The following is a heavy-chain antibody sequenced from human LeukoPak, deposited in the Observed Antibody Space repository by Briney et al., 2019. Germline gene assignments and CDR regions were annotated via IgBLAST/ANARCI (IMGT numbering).Heavy chain of an antibody. CDR1: GFTFSSYA. V-gene: IGHV3-30-3*01. CDR2: ISYDGSNK. D-gene: IGHD6-13*01. J-gene: IGHJ4*02. CDR3: ASSSSWYRGFDY. Sequence: PGRSLRLSCAASGFTFSSYAMHWVRQAPGKGLEWVAVISYDGSNKYYADSVKGRFTISRDNSKNTLYLQMNSLRAEDTAVYYCASSSSWYRGFDYWGQGTLVTVSS.